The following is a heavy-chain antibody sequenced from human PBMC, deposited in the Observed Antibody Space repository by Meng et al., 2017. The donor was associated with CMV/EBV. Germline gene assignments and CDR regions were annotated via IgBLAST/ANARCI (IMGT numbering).Heavy chain of an antibody. CDR2: ISSSSSYI. D-gene: IGHD2-2*01. V-gene: IGHV3-21*01. Sequence: GGSLRLSCAASGFTFSSYSMNWVRQAPGKGLEWVSSISSSSSYIYYADSVKGRFTISRDNAKNSLYLQMNSLRAEDTAVYYCARAGYQLLSGWFDPWGQGTLVTVSS. J-gene: IGHJ5*02. CDR1: GFTFSSYS. CDR3: ARAGYQLLSGWFDP.